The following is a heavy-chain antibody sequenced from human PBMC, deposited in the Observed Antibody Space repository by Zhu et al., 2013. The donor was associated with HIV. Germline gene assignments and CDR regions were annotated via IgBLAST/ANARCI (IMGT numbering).Heavy chain of an antibody. Sequence: QDQLVQSGAEMKKPGASVKVSCKASGYIFTGYYMHWVRQAPGQGLEWMGGIIPLYGTANFAPNFQGRVTITADKSTSTAYMQLSSLTSDDTAVYYCAREPANRYGGNSLFDYWGQGSLVTVSS. CDR3: AREPANRYGGNSLFDY. J-gene: IGHJ4*02. D-gene: IGHD4-17*01. V-gene: IGHV1-69*06. CDR1: GYIFTGYY. CDR2: IIPLYGTA.